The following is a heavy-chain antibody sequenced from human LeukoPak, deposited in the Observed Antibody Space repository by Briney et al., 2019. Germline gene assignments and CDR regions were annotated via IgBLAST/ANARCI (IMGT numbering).Heavy chain of an antibody. CDR2: IYYSGST. D-gene: IGHD5-24*01. CDR1: GGSISSSSYY. V-gene: IGHV4-39*07. J-gene: IGHJ6*03. Sequence: KPSETLSLTCTVSGGSISSSSYYWGWIRQPPGKGLEWIGSIYYSGSTNYNPSLKSRVTISVDTSKNQFSLKLSSVTAADTAVYYCARVRDGYGYMDVWGKGTTVTISS. CDR3: ARVRDGYGYMDV.